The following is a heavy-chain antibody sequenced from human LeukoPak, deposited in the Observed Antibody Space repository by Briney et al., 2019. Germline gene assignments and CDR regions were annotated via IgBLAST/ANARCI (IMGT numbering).Heavy chain of an antibody. CDR3: ARGRGFRYFDWPTRAVANYFDY. J-gene: IGHJ4*02. CDR1: GGSFSGYY. V-gene: IGHV4-34*01. Sequence: TSETLSLTCAVYGGSFSGYYWSWIRQPPGKGLEWIGEINHSGSTNYNPSLKSRVTISVDTSKNQFSLKLSSVTAADTAVYYCARGRGFRYFDWPTRAVANYFDYWGQGTLVTVSS. D-gene: IGHD3-9*01. CDR2: INHSGST.